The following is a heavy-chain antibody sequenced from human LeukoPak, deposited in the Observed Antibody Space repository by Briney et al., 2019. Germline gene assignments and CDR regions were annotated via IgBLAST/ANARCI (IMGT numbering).Heavy chain of an antibody. D-gene: IGHD6-19*01. Sequence: GGSLRLSCAASGFTFRSYGMHWVRQAPGKGLEWVAFISYDGSNKYYADSVKGRFTISRDNSKNTLYLQMNSLRAEDTAMYYCAKHPLTSGWYWYWFDPWGQGTLVTVSS. V-gene: IGHV3-30*18. CDR3: AKHPLTSGWYWYWFDP. CDR2: ISYDGSNK. J-gene: IGHJ5*02. CDR1: GFTFRSYG.